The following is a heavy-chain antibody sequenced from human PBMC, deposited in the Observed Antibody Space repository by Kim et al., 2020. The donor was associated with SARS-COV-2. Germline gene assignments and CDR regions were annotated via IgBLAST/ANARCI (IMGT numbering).Heavy chain of an antibody. Sequence: GGSLRLSCGASGFKFSTYAMTWVRQAPGKGLDWVSTICAYTDDTHYTDSVKGRFTISRDNSKNTVYLQMSSLRAEDTAVYYCTKEPDKYYYGAGTIDFWGQGTLVTVSS. D-gene: IGHD3-10*01. CDR1: GFKFSTYA. CDR2: ICAYTDDT. V-gene: IGHV3-23*01. CDR3: TKEPDKYYYGAGTIDF. J-gene: IGHJ4*02.